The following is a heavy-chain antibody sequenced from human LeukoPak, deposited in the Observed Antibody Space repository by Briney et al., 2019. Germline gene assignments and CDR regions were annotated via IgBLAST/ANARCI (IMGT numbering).Heavy chain of an antibody. D-gene: IGHD2-21*01. J-gene: IGHJ4*02. V-gene: IGHV3-33*06. CDR3: AKGFSTLWVNYFDD. Sequence: SLRLSCVASGFSFSTHGMRWGRQAPGKGVGWVAVIWHDGRSIYNEDSVKGRFTISRDTSENTVYLQMNSLRAEDTAVYYCAKGFSTLWVNYFDDWGQGTPVTVTS. CDR2: IWHDGRSI. CDR1: GFSFSTHG.